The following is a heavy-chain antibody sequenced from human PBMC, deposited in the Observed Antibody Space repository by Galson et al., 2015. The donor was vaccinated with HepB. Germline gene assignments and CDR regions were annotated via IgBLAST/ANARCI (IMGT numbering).Heavy chain of an antibody. D-gene: IGHD3-16*01. J-gene: IGHJ3*02. Sequence: SLRLSCAASGFTFSNAWMSWVRQAPGKGLEWVGRIKSKTDGGTTDYAAPVKGRFTISRDESKNTLYLQMNSLKTEDTAVYYCTTARRLRLNGAFDIWGQGTMVTVSS. CDR2: IKSKTDGGTT. CDR1: GFTFSNAW. V-gene: IGHV3-15*01. CDR3: TTARRLRLNGAFDI.